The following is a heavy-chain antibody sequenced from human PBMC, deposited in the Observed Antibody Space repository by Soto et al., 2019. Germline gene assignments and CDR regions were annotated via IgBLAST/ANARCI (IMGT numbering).Heavy chain of an antibody. D-gene: IGHD3-22*01. CDR3: ARTYYDSSGYYFPYFGY. V-gene: IGHV4-59*01. CDR1: GGSISSYY. J-gene: IGHJ4*02. Sequence: SETLSLTCTVSGGSISSYYWSWIRQPPGKGLEWIGYIYYSGSTNYNPSLKSRVTISVDTSKNQFSLKLSSVTAADTAVYYCARTYYDSSGYYFPYFGYWGQGTLVTVSS. CDR2: IYYSGST.